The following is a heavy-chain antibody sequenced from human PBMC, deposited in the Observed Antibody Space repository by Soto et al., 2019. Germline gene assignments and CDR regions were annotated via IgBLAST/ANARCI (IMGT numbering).Heavy chain of an antibody. V-gene: IGHV3-48*03. Sequence: LRLSCAASGFTFSSYEMNWVRQAPGKGLEWVSYISSSGSTIYYADSVKGRFTISRDNAKNSLYLQMNSLGAEDTAVYYCARTTVTPPRSYYFDYWGQGTLVTVSS. CDR1: GFTFSSYE. D-gene: IGHD4-4*01. CDR3: ARTTVTPPRSYYFDY. J-gene: IGHJ4*02. CDR2: ISSSGSTI.